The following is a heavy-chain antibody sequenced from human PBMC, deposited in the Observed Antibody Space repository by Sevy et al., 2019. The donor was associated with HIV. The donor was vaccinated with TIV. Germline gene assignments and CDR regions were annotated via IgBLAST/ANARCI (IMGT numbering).Heavy chain of an antibody. V-gene: IGHV3-23*01. Sequence: GGSLRLSCAASGFTFSSYAMSWVRQAPGKGLEWVSAISGSGGSTYYADSVKGRFTISRGNSKNTLYLQMNSLRAEDTAVYYCAKDDRIAVAGLIAFDIWGQGTMVTVSS. CDR3: AKDDRIAVAGLIAFDI. CDR2: ISGSGGST. J-gene: IGHJ3*02. D-gene: IGHD6-19*01. CDR1: GFTFSSYA.